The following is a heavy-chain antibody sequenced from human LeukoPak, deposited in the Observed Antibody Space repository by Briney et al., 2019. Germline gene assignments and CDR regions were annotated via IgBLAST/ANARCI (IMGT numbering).Heavy chain of an antibody. J-gene: IGHJ6*03. CDR2: INHSGST. V-gene: IGHV4-34*01. CDR3: ARARTPLTYYYYYMDV. CDR1: GGSFSGYY. Sequence: SETLSLTCAVYGGSFSGYYWSWIRQPLGKGLEWIGEINHSGSTNYNPSLKSRVTISVDTSKNQFSLKLSSVTAADTAVYYCARARTPLTYYYYYMDVWGKGTTVTVSS.